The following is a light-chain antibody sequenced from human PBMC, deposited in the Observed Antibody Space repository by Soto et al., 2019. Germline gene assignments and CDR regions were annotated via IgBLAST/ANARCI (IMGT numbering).Light chain of an antibody. CDR3: QQYETSPRA. V-gene: IGKV3-20*01. CDR1: QTISGNS. CDR2: GAS. Sequence: IILTQSPGTLSLSPGERATLSCRASQTISGNSLAWYQQRPGQSPRLLIYGASSRATGIPDRFVGSGSGRDFTLTISRLEPDDLAVYYCQQYETSPRAFCQGTKVEIK. J-gene: IGKJ1*01.